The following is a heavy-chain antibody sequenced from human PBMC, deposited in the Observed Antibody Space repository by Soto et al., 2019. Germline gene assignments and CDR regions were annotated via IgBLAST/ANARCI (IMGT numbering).Heavy chain of an antibody. Sequence: GASVKVSCKPSGYTFTSSGISWVRQAPGQGLEWMGWISGYNGNTNYAQKLQGRVTMTTDTSTSTAYMELRSLRSAATAVYYCARDTSWSYFDASYYYYGMDVWGQGTTVTVSS. CDR2: ISGYNGNT. V-gene: IGHV1-18*01. CDR3: ARDTSWSYFDASYYYYGMDV. J-gene: IGHJ6*02. D-gene: IGHD1-26*01. CDR1: GYTFTSSG.